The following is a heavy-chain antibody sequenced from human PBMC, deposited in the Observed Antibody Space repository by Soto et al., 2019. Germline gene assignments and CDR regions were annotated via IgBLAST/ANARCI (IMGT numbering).Heavy chain of an antibody. J-gene: IGHJ4*02. Sequence: QVQLQQSGPGLVKPSQTLSLTCTVSDASISTATFYWIRQLPGEALEWIGYIYYSGSAYYNSSLRSRATLSLDTSKSEFSLTLTSLTAADTAVYYCARGDAGVAGRLDYWGQGTLVTVSS. CDR3: ARGDAGVAGRLDY. D-gene: IGHD6-19*01. CDR1: DASISTATFY. V-gene: IGHV4-31*03. CDR2: IYYSGSA.